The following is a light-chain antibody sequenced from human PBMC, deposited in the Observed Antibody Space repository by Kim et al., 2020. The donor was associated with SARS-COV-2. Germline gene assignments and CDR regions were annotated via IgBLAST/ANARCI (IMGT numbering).Light chain of an antibody. CDR1: SGYSNYK. CDR2: VGTGGIVG. Sequence: QPVLTQPPSASASLGASVTLTCTLSSGYSNYKVDWYQQRPGKGPRFVMRVGTGGIVGSKGDGIPDRFSVLGSGLNRYLTIKNIQEEDESDYHCGADHGSGSNHAVFGGGTQLTVL. V-gene: IGLV9-49*01. CDR3: GADHGSGSNHAV. J-gene: IGLJ3*02.